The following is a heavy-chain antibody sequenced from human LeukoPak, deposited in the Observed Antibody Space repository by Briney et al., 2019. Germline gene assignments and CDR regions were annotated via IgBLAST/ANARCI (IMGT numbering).Heavy chain of an antibody. Sequence: GGSLRLSCAASGFTFSSYWMHWVRQAPGKGLVWVSRINSDGSSTSYADSVEGRFTISRDNAKNTLYLQMNSLRAEDTAVYYCARGKVDTAMAIDYWGQGTLVTVSS. CDR2: INSDGSST. J-gene: IGHJ4*02. CDR3: ARGKVDTAMAIDY. D-gene: IGHD5-18*01. CDR1: GFTFSSYW. V-gene: IGHV3-74*01.